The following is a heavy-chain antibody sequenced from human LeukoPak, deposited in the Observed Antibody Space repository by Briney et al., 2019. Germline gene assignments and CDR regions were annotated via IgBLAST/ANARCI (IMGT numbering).Heavy chain of an antibody. CDR1: GGSISSGGYY. D-gene: IGHD3-22*01. Sequence: SETLSLTCTVSGGSISSGGYYWSWIRQHPGKGLEWIGYIYYSGSTYYNPSLKSRVTISVDTSKNQFSLKLSSVTAADTAVYYSARDAYYYDSSGYPQYYFDYWGQGTLVTVSS. J-gene: IGHJ4*02. CDR2: IYYSGST. CDR3: ARDAYYYDSSGYPQYYFDY. V-gene: IGHV4-31*03.